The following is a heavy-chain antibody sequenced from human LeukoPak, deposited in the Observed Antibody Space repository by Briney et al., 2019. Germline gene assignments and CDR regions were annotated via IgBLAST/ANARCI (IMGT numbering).Heavy chain of an antibody. CDR3: ARHGSSYSFDC. D-gene: IGHD3-10*01. V-gene: IGHV4-59*01. J-gene: IGHJ4*02. CDR1: GGSISSYY. Sequence: SETLSLTCTVSGGSISSYYWNWIRQPPGKGLEWIGYIYYSGSTNHNPSLKSRVTISVDTSKNQFSLKLSSVTAADTAVYYCARHGSSYSFDCWGQGTLVTVSS. CDR2: IYYSGST.